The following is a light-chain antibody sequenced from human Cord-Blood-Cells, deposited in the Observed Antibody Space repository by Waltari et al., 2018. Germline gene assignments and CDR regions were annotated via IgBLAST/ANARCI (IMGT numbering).Light chain of an antibody. CDR1: QGISSY. Sequence: SLSASTGDRVTITCRASQGISSYLAWYQQKPGKAPKLLIYAASTLQSGVPSRFSGSGSGTDFTLTISCLQSEDFATYYCQQYYSYPYTFGQGTKLEIK. CDR2: AAS. CDR3: QQYYSYPYT. V-gene: IGKV1-8*01. J-gene: IGKJ2*01.